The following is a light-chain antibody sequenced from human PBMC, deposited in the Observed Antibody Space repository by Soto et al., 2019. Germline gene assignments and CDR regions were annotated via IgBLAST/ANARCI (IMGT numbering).Light chain of an antibody. CDR3: SSSAGTNSFVL. CDR2: EVN. CDR1: SSDIGGYNS. Sequence: QSVLTQPPSASGSPGQSVTISCTGTSSDIGGYNSVSWYQQHPGKAPKLMIYEVNKRPLGVPERFSGSKSGNMASLTVSGLQADDEADYYCSSSAGTNSFVLFGGGTKLTVL. V-gene: IGLV2-8*01. J-gene: IGLJ3*02.